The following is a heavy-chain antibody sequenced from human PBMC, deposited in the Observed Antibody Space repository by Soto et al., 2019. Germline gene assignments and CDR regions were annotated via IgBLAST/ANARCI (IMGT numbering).Heavy chain of an antibody. Sequence: ESGGGLVQPGGSLRLSCAASGFTFSSYEMNWVRQAPGKGLEWVSYISSSGSTIYYADSVKGRFTISRDNAKNSLYLQMNSLRAEDTAVYYCARDQRGPRGYSYGQGGMDVWGQGTTVTVSS. V-gene: IGHV3-48*03. J-gene: IGHJ6*02. CDR3: ARDQRGPRGYSYGQGGMDV. CDR1: GFTFSSYE. CDR2: ISSSGSTI. D-gene: IGHD5-18*01.